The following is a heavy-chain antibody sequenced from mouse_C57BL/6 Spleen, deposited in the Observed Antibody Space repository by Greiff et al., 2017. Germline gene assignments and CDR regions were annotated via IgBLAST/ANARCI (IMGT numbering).Heavy chain of an antibody. CDR2: IWSGGST. CDR1: GFSLTSYG. Sequence: VQLVESGPGLVQPSQSLSITCTVSGFSLTSYGVHWVRQSPGKGLEWLGVIWSGGSTDYNAAFISRLSISKDNSKSQVFFKMNRLQADDTAIYYCARNLNYGYDEAWVAYWGQGTLVTVSA. CDR3: ARNLNYGYDEAWVAY. V-gene: IGHV2-2*01. J-gene: IGHJ3*01. D-gene: IGHD2-2*01.